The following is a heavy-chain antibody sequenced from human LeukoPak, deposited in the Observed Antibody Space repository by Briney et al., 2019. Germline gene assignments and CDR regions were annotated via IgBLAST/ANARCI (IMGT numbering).Heavy chain of an antibody. CDR1: GGSISNYY. J-gene: IGHJ4*02. CDR2: IYYTGST. CDR3: ARGGYFGYE. Sequence: SETLSLTCTVSGGSISNYYWSWIRQTPGKGLEWIGYIYYTGSTNYNPSLKSRVTISVDTSKNQFSLKLSSVTAADTAVYYCARGGYFGYEWGRGTLVTVSS. D-gene: IGHD3-10*01. V-gene: IGHV4-59*01.